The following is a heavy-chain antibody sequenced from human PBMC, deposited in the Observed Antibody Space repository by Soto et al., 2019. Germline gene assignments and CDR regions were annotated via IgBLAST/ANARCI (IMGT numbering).Heavy chain of an antibody. D-gene: IGHD6-19*01. CDR2: INHSGST. Sequence: PSETLSLTCAVYGGSFSGYYWSWIRQPPGKGLEWIGEINHSGSTNYNPSLKSRVTISVDTSKNQFSLKLSSVTAADTAVYYCARRYSSGWYGNWFDPWGQGTLVTVS. CDR1: GGSFSGYY. V-gene: IGHV4-34*01. J-gene: IGHJ5*02. CDR3: ARRYSSGWYGNWFDP.